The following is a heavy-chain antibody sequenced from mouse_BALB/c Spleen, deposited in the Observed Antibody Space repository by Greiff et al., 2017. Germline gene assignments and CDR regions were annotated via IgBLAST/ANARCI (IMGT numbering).Heavy chain of an antibody. V-gene: IGHV1-80*01. CDR1: GYAFSSYW. CDR3: ANAYYGNYYFDY. J-gene: IGHJ2*01. CDR2: IYPGDGDT. Sequence: QVQLKQSGAELVRPGSSVKISCKASGYAFSSYWMNWVKQRPGQGLEWIGQIYPGDGDTNYNGKFKGKATLTADKSSSTAYMQLSSLTSEDSAVYFCANAYYGNYYFDYWGQGTTLTVSS. D-gene: IGHD2-10*01.